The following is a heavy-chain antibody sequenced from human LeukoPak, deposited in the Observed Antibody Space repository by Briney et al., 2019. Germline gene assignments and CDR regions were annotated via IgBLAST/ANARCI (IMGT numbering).Heavy chain of an antibody. CDR3: ARAHSGYSSGWDDAFDI. V-gene: IGHV3-48*03. CDR2: ISSSASRI. D-gene: IGHD6-19*01. Sequence: GGSLRLSCAAFGFTFSRYEMKWVRQAPGKGLEWVSHISSSASRIYYADSVKGRFTISRDNAKNSLYLQMSSLRAEDTAVYYCARAHSGYSSGWDDAFDIWGQGTMVTASS. J-gene: IGHJ3*02. CDR1: GFTFSRYE.